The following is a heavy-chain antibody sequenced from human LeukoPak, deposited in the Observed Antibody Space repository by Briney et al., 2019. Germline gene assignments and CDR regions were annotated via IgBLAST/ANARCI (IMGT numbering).Heavy chain of an antibody. CDR3: ARDLRCSSTSCYNYYYYMDV. V-gene: IGHV1-69*04. CDR2: IIPILGIA. Sequence: ASVKVSCKASGGTFSSYTISWVRQAPGQGLEWMGRIIPILGIANYAQKFQGRVTITADKSTSTAYMELSSPRSEDTAVYYCARDLRCSSTSCYNYYYYMDVWGKGTTVTVSS. CDR1: GGTFSSYT. J-gene: IGHJ6*03. D-gene: IGHD2-2*02.